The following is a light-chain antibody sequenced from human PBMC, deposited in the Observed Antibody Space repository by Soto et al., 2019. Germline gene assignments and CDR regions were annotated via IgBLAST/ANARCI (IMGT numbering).Light chain of an antibody. CDR3: QHFGT. CDR2: EAS. J-gene: IGKJ1*01. V-gene: IGKV1-5*01. CDR1: QSISSW. Sequence: DIQMTQSPSTLSASVGDRVTITCRASQSISSWLAWYQQKPGKAPKLLIHEASRLESGVPSRFSGSESGTEFTLTISGLQPDDFATYYCQHFGTFGQGTKV.